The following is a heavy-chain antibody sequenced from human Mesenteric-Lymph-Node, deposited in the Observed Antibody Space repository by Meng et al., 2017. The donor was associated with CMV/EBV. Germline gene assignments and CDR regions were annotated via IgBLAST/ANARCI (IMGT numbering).Heavy chain of an antibody. V-gene: IGHV1-18*01. D-gene: IGHD3-22*01. J-gene: IGHJ4*02. Sequence: ASVKVSCKTSGYTFTTYGISWVRQAPGQGLEWVGWMSGYDDDTSYSPKLKGRVILTKDTSTSTAYMELRSLRLDDTAVYYCASPGDYYDSSGLAHYYFDYWGQGTLVTVSS. CDR3: ASPGDYYDSSGLAHYYFDY. CDR2: MSGYDDDT. CDR1: GYTFTTYG.